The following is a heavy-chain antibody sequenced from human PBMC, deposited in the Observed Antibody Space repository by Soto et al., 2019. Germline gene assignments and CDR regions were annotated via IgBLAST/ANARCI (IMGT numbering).Heavy chain of an antibody. CDR2: IYYDGSA. CDR1: GGSISSGGYY. Sequence: SETLSLTCTVSGGSISSGGYYWSWIRQLRGKCLEWIGYIYYDGSAYYNPSLNSRVTISLDTSKNHFSLKLSSVTAADTAVYYCARAGGSWPPSESWGQGTLVT. V-gene: IGHV4-31*03. J-gene: IGHJ5*02. CDR3: ARAGGSWPPSES. D-gene: IGHD6-13*01.